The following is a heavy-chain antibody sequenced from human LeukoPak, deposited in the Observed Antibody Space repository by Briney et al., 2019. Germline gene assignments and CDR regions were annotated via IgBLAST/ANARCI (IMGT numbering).Heavy chain of an antibody. Sequence: SSETLSLTCAVYGGSFSGYYWSWIRQPPGKGLEWIGEINHSGSTNYNPSLKSRVTISVDTSKNQFSLKLSSVTAADTAVYYCARGRGYYYDSSGYYYGLSYFDYWGQGTLVTVSS. D-gene: IGHD3-22*01. CDR3: ARGRGYYYDSSGYYYGLSYFDY. J-gene: IGHJ4*02. CDR1: GGSFSGYY. CDR2: INHSGST. V-gene: IGHV4-34*01.